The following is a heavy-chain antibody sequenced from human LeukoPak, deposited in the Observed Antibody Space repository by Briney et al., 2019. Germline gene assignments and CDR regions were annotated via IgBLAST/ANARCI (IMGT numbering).Heavy chain of an antibody. V-gene: IGHV4-31*03. J-gene: IGHJ4*02. D-gene: IGHD3-10*01. CDR2: IYYSGST. CDR1: GGSISSGGYY. CDR3: ARGSMVRGVSLTDY. Sequence: SETLSLTCTVSGGSISSGGYYWSWIRQHPGKGLEWIGYIYYSGSTYYNPSLKSRVTRSVDTSKNQFSLKLSSVTAADTAVYYCARGSMVRGVSLTDYWGQGTLVTVSS.